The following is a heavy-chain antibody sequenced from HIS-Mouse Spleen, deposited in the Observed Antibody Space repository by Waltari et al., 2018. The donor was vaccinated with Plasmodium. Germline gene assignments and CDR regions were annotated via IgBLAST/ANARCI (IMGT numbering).Heavy chain of an antibody. Sequence: VQLVQPGAAVKKPGASVKVPCTAPGYPFPGSRLPLVPTAPCHRLEWVGWINPNSGGTNYAQKFQGRVTMTRDTSISTAYMELSRLRSDDTAVYYCARVLGYKAAAGTFVEYFQHWGQGTLVTVSS. CDR1: GYPFPGSR. CDR3: ARVLGYKAAAGTFVEYFQH. J-gene: IGHJ1*01. CDR2: INPNSGGT. D-gene: IGHD6-13*01. V-gene: IGHV1-2*02.